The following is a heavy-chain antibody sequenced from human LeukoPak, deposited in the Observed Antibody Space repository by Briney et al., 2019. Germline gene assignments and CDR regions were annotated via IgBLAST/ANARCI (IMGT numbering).Heavy chain of an antibody. J-gene: IGHJ4*02. Sequence: GGSLRLSCAGSGFTFSSYYMSWVRQAPGKGLEWVANIKGDGSEIYYVDSVKGRFNISRDNAEYSLYLQMNSLRAEDTAVYYCAREATYNYAYALDYWGQGTLVTVSS. CDR3: AREATYNYAYALDY. CDR1: GFTFSSYY. D-gene: IGHD5-18*01. CDR2: IKGDGSEI. V-gene: IGHV3-7*01.